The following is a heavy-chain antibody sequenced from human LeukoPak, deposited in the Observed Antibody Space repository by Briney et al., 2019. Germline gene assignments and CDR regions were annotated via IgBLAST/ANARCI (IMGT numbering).Heavy chain of an antibody. D-gene: IGHD3-22*01. CDR1: GYTFTSYD. CDR2: MNPNSGNT. J-gene: IGHJ6*02. CDR3: ARAPYGSGYYYSYYYYGMGV. V-gene: IGHV1-8*01. Sequence: ASVKVSCKASGYTFTSYDINWVRQATGQGLEWMGWMNPNSGNTGYAQKFQGRVTMTRNTSISTAYMELSSLRSEDTAVYYCARAPYGSGYYYSYYYYGMGVWGQGTTVTVSS.